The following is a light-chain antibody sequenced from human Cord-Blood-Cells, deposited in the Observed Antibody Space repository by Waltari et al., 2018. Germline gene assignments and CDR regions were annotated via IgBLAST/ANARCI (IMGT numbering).Light chain of an antibody. CDR2: DVS. V-gene: IGLV2-14*03. Sequence: QSALIQLSSVSGFPGQSIPTSCTGPSRDVGGYTYFSWYQQHPGKAPKLMIYDVSNRPSGVSNRFSGSKSCNTASLTISGLQAEDEADYYCSSYTSSSTLVVFGGGTKLTVL. CDR1: SRDVGGYTY. CDR3: SSYTSSSTLVV. J-gene: IGLJ2*01.